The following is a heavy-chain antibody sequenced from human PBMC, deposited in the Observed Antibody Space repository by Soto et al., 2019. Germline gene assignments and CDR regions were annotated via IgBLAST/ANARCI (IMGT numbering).Heavy chain of an antibody. CDR3: ARVVSGSYRRDYYYYYGMDV. D-gene: IGHD1-26*01. V-gene: IGHV3-30-3*01. J-gene: IGHJ6*02. CDR1: GFTFSSYA. Sequence: GGSLRLSCAASGFTFSSYAMHWVRQAPGKGLEWVAVISYDGSNKYYADSVKGRFTISRDNSKNTLYLQMNSLRAEDTAVYYCARVVSGSYRRDYYYYYGMDVWGQGTTVTVSS. CDR2: ISYDGSNK.